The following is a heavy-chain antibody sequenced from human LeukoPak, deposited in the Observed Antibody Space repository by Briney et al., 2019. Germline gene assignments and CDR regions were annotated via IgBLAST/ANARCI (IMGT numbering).Heavy chain of an antibody. CDR3: AKGGFWSGPNDYFDY. V-gene: IGHV3-23*01. CDR1: GFTFSSYA. Sequence: PGGSLRLSCAASGFTFSSYAMSWVRQAPGKGLEWVSAISGSGGSPYYADSVKGRFTISRDNSKNTLYLQMNSLRAEDTAVYYCAKGGFWSGPNDYFDYWGQGTLVTVSS. CDR2: ISGSGGSP. D-gene: IGHD3-3*01. J-gene: IGHJ4*02.